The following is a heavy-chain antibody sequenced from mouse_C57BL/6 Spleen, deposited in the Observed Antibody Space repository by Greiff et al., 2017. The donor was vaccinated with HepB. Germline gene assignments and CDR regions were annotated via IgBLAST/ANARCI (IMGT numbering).Heavy chain of an antibody. CDR2: IRSKSNNYAT. CDR1: GFSFNTYA. Sequence: EVKLMESGGGLVQPKGSLKLSCAASGFSFNTYAMNWVRQAPGKGLEWVARIRSKSNNYATYYADSVKDRFTISRDDSESMLYLQMNNLKTEDTAMYYCVRRGGAYWGQGTLVTVSA. J-gene: IGHJ3*01. CDR3: VRRGGAY. V-gene: IGHV10-1*01.